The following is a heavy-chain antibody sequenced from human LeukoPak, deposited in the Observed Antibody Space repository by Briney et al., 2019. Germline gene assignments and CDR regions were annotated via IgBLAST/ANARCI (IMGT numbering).Heavy chain of an antibody. Sequence: PGGSLRLSCAASGFTFSSYAMSWVRQAPGKGLEWVSAISGSGGSTYYADSVKGRFTISRDNSKNTLYLQMNSLRAEDTAVYYCARGMVRPYYGMDVWGKGTTVTVSS. CDR2: ISGSGGST. CDR1: GFTFSSYA. D-gene: IGHD3-10*01. V-gene: IGHV3-23*01. J-gene: IGHJ6*04. CDR3: ARGMVRPYYGMDV.